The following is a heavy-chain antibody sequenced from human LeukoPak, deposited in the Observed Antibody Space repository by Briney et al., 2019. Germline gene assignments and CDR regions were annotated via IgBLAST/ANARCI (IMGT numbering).Heavy chain of an antibody. Sequence: ASVKVSCKASGYTFTSYDINWVRQATGQGLEWMGWMNPNSGNTGYAQKFQGRVTMTRNTSISTAYTELSSLRSEDTAVYYCARGLVAARPMRTDYYGMDVWGQGTTVTVSS. CDR3: ARGLVAARPMRTDYYGMDV. CDR1: GYTFTSYD. D-gene: IGHD6-6*01. CDR2: MNPNSGNT. V-gene: IGHV1-8*01. J-gene: IGHJ6*02.